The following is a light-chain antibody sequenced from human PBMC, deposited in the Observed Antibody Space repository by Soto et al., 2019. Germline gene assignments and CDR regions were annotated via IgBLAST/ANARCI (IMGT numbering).Light chain of an antibody. CDR1: QGIGAT. CDR3: QRYNNWPLT. CDR2: DTS. Sequence: VLIRQYPATHSSSEGEGGTRSWRTSQGIGATLAWYQPNPGQTPSLLIYDTSTRATGVPTRFSGSRSGAEFTLTINGLQSEDFAVYYCQRYNNWPLTFGRGTKVDIK. J-gene: IGKJ4*02. V-gene: IGKV3-15*01.